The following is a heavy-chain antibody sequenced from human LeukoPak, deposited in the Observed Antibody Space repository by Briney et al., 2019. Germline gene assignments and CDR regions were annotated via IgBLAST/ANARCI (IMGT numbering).Heavy chain of an antibody. CDR3: AKNGDYDEVDPTDY. J-gene: IGHJ4*02. V-gene: IGHV3-74*01. Sequence: PGGSLRLSCAASGFTFSIYWVHWVRQAPGKGLVWVSSINSDGSSTSYADSVKGRFTISRDNAKNTLYLQMNTLRAEDTAVYYCAKNGDYDEVDPTDYWGQGTLVTVSS. CDR2: INSDGSST. D-gene: IGHD3-22*01. CDR1: GFTFSIYW.